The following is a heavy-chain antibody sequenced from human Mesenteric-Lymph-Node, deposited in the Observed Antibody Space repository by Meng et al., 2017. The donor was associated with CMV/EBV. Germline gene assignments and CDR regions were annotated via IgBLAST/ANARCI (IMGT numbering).Heavy chain of an antibody. CDR1: GDSISNDH. CDR2: VFDSGST. D-gene: IGHD3-16*01. Sequence: SETLSLTCTVSGDSISNDHWSWIRLPPGKGLEWIGYVFDSGSTSYNPSLESRVTMSLDTSKNQFSLNITSVTAADTAVYYCARGLRRGRGVHFDYWGQGTLVTVSS. CDR3: ARGLRRGRGVHFDY. V-gene: IGHV4-59*01. J-gene: IGHJ4*02.